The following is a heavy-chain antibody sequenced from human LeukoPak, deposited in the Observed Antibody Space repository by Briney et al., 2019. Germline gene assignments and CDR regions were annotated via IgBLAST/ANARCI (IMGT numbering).Heavy chain of an antibody. CDR2: IYYSGST. D-gene: IGHD5-24*01. CDR1: GGSFSSYY. J-gene: IGHJ5*01. CDR3: ARGGDGYNYGFVFNS. V-gene: IGHV4-59*01. Sequence: SETLSLTCTVSGGSFSSYYWTWIRQPPGKGLEWIGYIYYSGSTNYNPSLKSRVTISVDTSKNQFSLKLSSVTAADTAVYYCARGGDGYNYGFVFNSWGQGTLVTVSS.